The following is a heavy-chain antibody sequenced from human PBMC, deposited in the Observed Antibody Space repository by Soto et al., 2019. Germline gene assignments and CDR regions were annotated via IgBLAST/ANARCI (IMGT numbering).Heavy chain of an antibody. CDR1: GGSISSGDYY. J-gene: IGHJ6*02. Sequence: QVQLQESGPGLVKPSQTLSLTCTVSGGSISSGDYYWSWIRQPPGKGLEWIGYIYYSGSTYYNPSLKSRVPISVDTSKNQFSLKLSSVTAADTAVYYCARDNLGMGVYYSYGMDVWGQGTTVTVSS. CDR3: ARDNLGMGVYYSYGMDV. V-gene: IGHV4-30-4*01. D-gene: IGHD7-27*01. CDR2: IYYSGST.